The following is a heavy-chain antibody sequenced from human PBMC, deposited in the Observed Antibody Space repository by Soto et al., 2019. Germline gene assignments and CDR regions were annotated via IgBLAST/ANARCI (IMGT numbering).Heavy chain of an antibody. Sequence: GGSLRLSCAASGFTFSSYEMNWVRQAPGKGLEWVSYISSSGSTIYYADSVKGRFTISRDNAKNSLYLQMNSLRAEDTAVYYFASRGDYDFWSGYYNPLDVWGQGTTVTVSS. CDR1: GFTFSSYE. V-gene: IGHV3-48*03. J-gene: IGHJ6*02. D-gene: IGHD3-3*01. CDR3: ASRGDYDFWSGYYNPLDV. CDR2: ISSSGSTI.